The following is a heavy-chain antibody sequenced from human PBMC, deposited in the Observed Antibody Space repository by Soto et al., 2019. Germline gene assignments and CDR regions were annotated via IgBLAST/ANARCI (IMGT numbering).Heavy chain of an antibody. CDR1: GFTFSSYA. Sequence: EVQLLESGGGLVQPGGSLRLSCAASGFTFSSYAMSWVRQAPGKGLEWVSAISGSGGSTYYADSVKGRFTISRDNSKNTRYLQMNSLRAEDTAVYYCAKDHPYCSSTSCERFDYWGQGTLVTVSS. D-gene: IGHD2-2*01. CDR3: AKDHPYCSSTSCERFDY. V-gene: IGHV3-23*01. J-gene: IGHJ4*02. CDR2: ISGSGGST.